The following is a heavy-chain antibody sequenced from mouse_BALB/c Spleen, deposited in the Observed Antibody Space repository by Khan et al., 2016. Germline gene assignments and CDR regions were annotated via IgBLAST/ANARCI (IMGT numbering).Heavy chain of an antibody. V-gene: IGHV3-8*02. Sequence: EVQLQESGPSLVKPSQTLSLTCSVTGDSITSGYWNWIRKFPGNKLEYMGYISYSGSTYYNPSLKSRISITRDTSKNQYSLQLNSVTTEDTDTYYCARDYRYDRNYAMDYWGQGTSVTVSS. CDR2: ISYSGST. CDR3: ARDYRYDRNYAMDY. D-gene: IGHD2-14*01. J-gene: IGHJ4*01. CDR1: GDSITSGY.